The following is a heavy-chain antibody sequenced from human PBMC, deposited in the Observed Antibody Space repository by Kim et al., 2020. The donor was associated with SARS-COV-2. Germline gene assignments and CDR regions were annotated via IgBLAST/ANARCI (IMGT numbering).Heavy chain of an antibody. Sequence: GGSLRLSCAASGFIFSKYGMTWVRQAPGKGLEWVSNINGDGSGTYYVDSVKGRFTISRDNSENALFLHMKNLGADDTAVYYCAAGITEGDGSWGQGT. CDR1: GFIFSKYG. D-gene: IGHD3-3*01. CDR3: AAGITEGDGS. CDR2: INGDGSGT. V-gene: IGHV3-7*03. J-gene: IGHJ4*02.